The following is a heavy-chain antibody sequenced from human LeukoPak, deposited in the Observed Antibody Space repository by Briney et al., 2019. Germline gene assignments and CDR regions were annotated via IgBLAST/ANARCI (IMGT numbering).Heavy chain of an antibody. Sequence: PSETLSLTCTVSGDSISSGGYYCSWVRRPAGKGLEWIGRIYTSGSTNSNPSLKSRVTISVDTSKNQFSLKLSSVTAADTAVYYCASVDSSSWYYFDYWGQRTLVTVSS. CDR1: GDSISSGGYY. CDR3: ASVDSSSWYYFDY. D-gene: IGHD6-13*01. J-gene: IGHJ4*02. V-gene: IGHV4-61*02. CDR2: IYTSGST.